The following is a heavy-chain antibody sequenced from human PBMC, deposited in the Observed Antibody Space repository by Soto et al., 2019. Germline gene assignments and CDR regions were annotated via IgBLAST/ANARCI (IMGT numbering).Heavy chain of an antibody. CDR1: GFTFDDYA. CDR2: ISWNGGSI. CDR3: AKGERAYYYYYMDV. V-gene: IGHV3-9*01. J-gene: IGHJ6*03. Sequence: EVQLVESGGGLVQPGRSLRLSCAASGFTFDDYAMHWVRQAPGKGLEWVSGISWNGGSIGYADSVKGRFTISRDNAKNSLYLQMNSLRAEDTALYYCAKGERAYYYYYMDVWGKGTTVTVSS. D-gene: IGHD1-26*01.